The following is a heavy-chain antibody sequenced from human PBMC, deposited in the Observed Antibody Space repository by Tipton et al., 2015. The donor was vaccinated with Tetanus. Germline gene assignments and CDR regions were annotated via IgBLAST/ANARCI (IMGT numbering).Heavy chain of an antibody. CDR2: VWYEGSRQ. CDR1: GFTFNGYG. D-gene: IGHD3-3*01. V-gene: IGHV3-33*03. Sequence: SLRLFCAASGFTFNGYGMHWVRQAPGKGLEWLALVWYEGSRQYSAASVKGRFTISRDNSKNTVDLQMNNLRGEDTAVYYCATEGSWEWVGPVEPGGHGTLVAVSS. J-gene: IGHJ5*02. CDR3: ATEGSWEWVGPVEP.